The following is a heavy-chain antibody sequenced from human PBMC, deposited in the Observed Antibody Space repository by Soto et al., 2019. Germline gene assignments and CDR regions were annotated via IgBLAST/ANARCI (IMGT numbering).Heavy chain of an antibody. V-gene: IGHV3-7*01. CDR1: GFTFRGYW. J-gene: IGHJ4*02. CDR3: ARGGSESDY. CDR2: IKEDGSEK. D-gene: IGHD3-16*01. Sequence: EVQLVESGGGLVQPGGSLRLSCAASGFTFRGYWMTWVRQAPGKGLEWVANIKEDGSEKNYVDSVEGRFTISRDNAKNSLYPQMNSLRAGDTAVYYCARGGSESDYWGQGTLVTVSS.